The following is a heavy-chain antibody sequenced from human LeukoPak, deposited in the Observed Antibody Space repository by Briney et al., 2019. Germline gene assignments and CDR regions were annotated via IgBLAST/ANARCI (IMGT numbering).Heavy chain of an antibody. D-gene: IGHD1-26*01. V-gene: IGHV3-7*01. CDR3: ARRGGSYSPFGY. J-gene: IGHJ4*02. Sequence: GGSLRLSCAASGFTFNYYAMSWVRQAPGKGLEWVANIKQDGSEKYYVDSVKGRFTISRDNTKNSLYLQMDSLRAEDTAVYYCARRGGSYSPFGYWGQGTLVTVSS. CDR2: IKQDGSEK. CDR1: GFTFNYYA.